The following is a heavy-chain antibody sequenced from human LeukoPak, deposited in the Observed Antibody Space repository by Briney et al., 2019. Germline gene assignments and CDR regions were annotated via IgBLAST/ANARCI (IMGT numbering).Heavy chain of an antibody. D-gene: IGHD3-22*01. V-gene: IGHV3-7*03. Sequence: GGSLRLSCSASGFTFSSYWMSWVRQTTGKGLECVAKIREDGNEKFYVDSVKGRFTISRDDSKNTLYLQMNSLKTEDTAVYYCTTATITMIVVVITPDAFDIWGQGTMVTVSS. CDR1: GFTFSSYW. CDR3: TTATITMIVVVITPDAFDI. J-gene: IGHJ3*02. CDR2: IREDGNEK.